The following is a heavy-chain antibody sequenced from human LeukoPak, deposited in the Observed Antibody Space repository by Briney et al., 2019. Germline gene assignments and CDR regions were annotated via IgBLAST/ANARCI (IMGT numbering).Heavy chain of an antibody. D-gene: IGHD2-15*01. CDR3: ARDGYCSGATCFPTW. CDR2: INPSGGGT. V-gene: IGHV1-46*01. J-gene: IGHJ4*02. CDR1: GYPFTSYY. Sequence: ASVKVSCKASGYPFTSYYIHWVRQAPGQGLEWMGMINPSGGGTTYTQKFRGRVTMTRDTSTNTVYMDLSSLTSEDTAVYYCARDGYCSGATCFPTWWGQGTLVTVSS.